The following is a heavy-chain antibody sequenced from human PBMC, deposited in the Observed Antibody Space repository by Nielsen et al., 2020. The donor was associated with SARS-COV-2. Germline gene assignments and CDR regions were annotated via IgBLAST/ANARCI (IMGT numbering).Heavy chain of an antibody. CDR3: ARAIVLMVYAIRGSYYYGMDV. V-gene: IGHV4-34*01. CDR1: GGSFSGYY. CDR2: INHSGST. Sequence: SETLSLTCAVYGGSFSGYYWSWIRQPPGKGLEWIGEINHSGSTNYNPSLKSRVTISVDTSKNQFPLKLSSVTAADTAVYYCARAIVLMVYAIRGSYYYGMDVWGQGTTVTVSS. D-gene: IGHD2-8*01. J-gene: IGHJ6*02.